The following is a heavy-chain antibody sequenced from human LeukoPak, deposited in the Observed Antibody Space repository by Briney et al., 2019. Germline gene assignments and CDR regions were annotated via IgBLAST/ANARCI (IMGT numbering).Heavy chain of an antibody. V-gene: IGHV3-66*01. CDR2: IYSGGST. D-gene: IGHD6-13*01. Sequence: PGGSLRLSCAASGFTVSSNYMSWVRQAPGKGLEGVSVIYSGGSTYYADSVKGRFTISRDNSKNTLYLQMNSLRAEDTAVYYCARDRPLGPRYSSSWYNWFDPWGQGTLVTVSS. CDR3: ARDRPLGPRYSSSWYNWFDP. CDR1: GFTVSSNY. J-gene: IGHJ5*02.